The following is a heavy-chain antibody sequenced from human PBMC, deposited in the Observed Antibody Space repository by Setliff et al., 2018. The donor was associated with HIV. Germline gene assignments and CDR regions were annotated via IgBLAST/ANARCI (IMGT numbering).Heavy chain of an antibody. D-gene: IGHD3-3*01. CDR1: GFPFSSYG. CDR2: IWYDGSTK. J-gene: IGHJ4*02. CDR3: ARGSTIFGVVAPFDS. V-gene: IGHV3-33*01. Sequence: LRLSCAASGFPFSSYGMHWVRQAPGKGLEWVAVIWYDGSTKYYGDSVKGRSTVSRDNSKNTLYLLMNNLGAEDTAVYYCARGSTIFGVVAPFDSWGQGALVTVSS.